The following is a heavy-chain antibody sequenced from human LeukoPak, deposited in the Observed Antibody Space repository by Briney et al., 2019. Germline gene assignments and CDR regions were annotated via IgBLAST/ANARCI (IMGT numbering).Heavy chain of an antibody. CDR1: GGSISSGSYY. J-gene: IGHJ6*03. CDR2: IYTSGST. D-gene: IGHD4-11*01. Sequence: PSQTLSLTCTVSGGSISSGSYYWSWIRQPAGKGLEWIGRIYTSGSTNYNPSLKSRVTISVDTSKNQFSLKLSSVTAADTAVYYCARDRGNYHTDYCYYYYMDVWGKGTTVTVSS. V-gene: IGHV4-61*02. CDR3: ARDRGNYHTDYCYYYYMDV.